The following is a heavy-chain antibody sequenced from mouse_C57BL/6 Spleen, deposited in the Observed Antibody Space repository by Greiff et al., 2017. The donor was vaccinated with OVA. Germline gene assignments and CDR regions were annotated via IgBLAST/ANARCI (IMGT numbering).Heavy chain of an antibody. D-gene: IGHD2-3*01. CDR1: GYTFTDYE. Sequence: VQLQQSGAELVRPGASVTLSCKASGYTFTDYEMHWVKQTPVHGLEWIGAIDPETGGTAYNQKFKGKAILTADKSSSTAYMELRSLTSEDSAVYYCTREGVYDGYYDYAMDYWGQGTSVTVSS. CDR2: IDPETGGT. CDR3: TREGVYDGYYDYAMDY. V-gene: IGHV1-15*01. J-gene: IGHJ4*01.